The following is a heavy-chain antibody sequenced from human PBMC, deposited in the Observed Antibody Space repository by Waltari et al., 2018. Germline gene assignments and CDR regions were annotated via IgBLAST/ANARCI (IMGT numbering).Heavy chain of an antibody. J-gene: IGHJ4*02. D-gene: IGHD2-21*02. CDR3: AKEQGGHSEIDY. CDR2: ISYDGNEQ. V-gene: IGHV3-30*18. Sequence: QVQLVESGGGVVQPGGSLRLSCAASGFTFCRYGMHWVRQAPGKGLEWVAVISYDGNEQYYAYSVKGRFTISRDFSTNTVYLQMNSLRREDTAVYYCAKEQGGHSEIDYWGQGTLVTVSS. CDR1: GFTFCRYG.